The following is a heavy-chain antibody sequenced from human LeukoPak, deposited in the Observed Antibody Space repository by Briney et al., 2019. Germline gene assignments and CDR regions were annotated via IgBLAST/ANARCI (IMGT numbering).Heavy chain of an antibody. CDR3: ARYLTAYDY. Sequence: GESLKISCRGSGYSFTSYWIAWVRQMPGKGLEWMGIIYPGDSDTRYSPSFQGLVTFSADKSISTAYLQWSSLKASDTAMYYCARYLTAYDYWGQGTLVTVSS. CDR1: GYSFTSYW. V-gene: IGHV5-51*01. J-gene: IGHJ4*02. CDR2: IYPGDSDT. D-gene: IGHD1-14*01.